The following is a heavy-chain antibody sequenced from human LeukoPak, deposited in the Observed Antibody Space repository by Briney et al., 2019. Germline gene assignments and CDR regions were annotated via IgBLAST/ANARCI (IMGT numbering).Heavy chain of an antibody. Sequence: PSETLSLTCTVSGGSISSSSYYWGWIRQPPGKGLEWIGSIYYSGSTYYNPSLKSRVTISVDTSKNQFSLKLSSVTAADTAVYYCARHSGIVATIHGVWFDPWGQGTLVTVSS. CDR1: GGSISSSSYY. J-gene: IGHJ5*02. CDR2: IYYSGST. V-gene: IGHV4-39*01. D-gene: IGHD5-12*01. CDR3: ARHSGIVATIHGVWFDP.